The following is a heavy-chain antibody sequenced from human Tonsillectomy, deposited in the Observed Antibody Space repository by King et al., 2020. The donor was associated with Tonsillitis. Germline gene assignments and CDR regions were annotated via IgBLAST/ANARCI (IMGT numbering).Heavy chain of an antibody. CDR1: GFTFSPYT. CDR2: ISSSSDYI. Sequence: VQLVESGGGLVKPGGSLRLSCAASGFTFSPYTMNWVRQAPGKGLEWVSSISSSSDYIYYADSLKGRFTISRDNAKNSLYLQMNSLRAQDTAVYYCARFTHNFKFLGAMDVWGQGTTVTVSS. J-gene: IGHJ6*02. D-gene: IGHD3-16*01. V-gene: IGHV3-21*01. CDR3: ARFTHNFKFLGAMDV.